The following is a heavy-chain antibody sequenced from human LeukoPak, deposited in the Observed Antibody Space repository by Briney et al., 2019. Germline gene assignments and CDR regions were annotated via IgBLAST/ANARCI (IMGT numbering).Heavy chain of an antibody. CDR1: GYTLTELS. Sequence: ASVKVSCKIFGYTLTELSMHWVPQAPGKGLEWMGGLDPEDGETIYAQKFQGRVTMTEDTSTDTAYMELSSLRSEDTAVYYCATDSANSNGGFDYWGQGTLVTVSS. V-gene: IGHV1-24*01. J-gene: IGHJ4*02. CDR3: ATDSANSNGGFDY. CDR2: LDPEDGET. D-gene: IGHD3-22*01.